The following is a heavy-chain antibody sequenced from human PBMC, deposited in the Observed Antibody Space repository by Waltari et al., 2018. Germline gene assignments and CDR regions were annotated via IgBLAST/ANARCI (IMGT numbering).Heavy chain of an antibody. CDR3: ARGVDGSGFAEYFQH. J-gene: IGHJ1*01. CDR2: IYYSGST. V-gene: IGHV4-59*01. Sequence: QVQLQESGPGLVKPSETLSLTCTVSGGSISSYYWSWIRQPPGKGLEWIGYIYYSGSTNYNPSLKSLVTRSVDTSKTQFPLKLSSVTAADTAVYYCARGVDGSGFAEYFQHWGQGTLVTVSS. D-gene: IGHD3-10*01. CDR1: GGSISSYY.